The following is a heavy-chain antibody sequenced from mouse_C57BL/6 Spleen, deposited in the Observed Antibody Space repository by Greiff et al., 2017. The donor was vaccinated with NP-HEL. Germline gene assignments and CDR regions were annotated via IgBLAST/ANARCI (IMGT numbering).Heavy chain of an antibody. CDR3: ASRSPYYGSSSFAY. D-gene: IGHD1-1*01. CDR1: GYTFTSYW. V-gene: IGHV1-50*01. J-gene: IGHJ3*01. Sequence: QVQLQQPGAELVKPGASVKLSCKASGYTFTSYWMQWVKQRPGQGLEWIGEIDPSDSYTNYNQKFKGKATLTVDTSSSTAYMQLSSLTSEDSAVYYCASRSPYYGSSSFAYWGQGTLVTVSA. CDR2: IDPSDSYT.